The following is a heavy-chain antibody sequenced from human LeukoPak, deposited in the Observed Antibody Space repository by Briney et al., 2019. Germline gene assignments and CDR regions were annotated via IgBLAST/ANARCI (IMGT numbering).Heavy chain of an antibody. D-gene: IGHD1-26*01. Sequence: SETLSLTCTVSGYSISSGYYWGWIRQPPGKGLEWIGSIYHSGSTYYNPSLKSRVTISVDTSKNQFSLKLSSVTAADTAVYYCARELVYSGSYYGDAFDIWGQGTMVTVSS. CDR1: GYSISSGYY. V-gene: IGHV4-38-2*02. CDR2: IYHSGST. CDR3: ARELVYSGSYYGDAFDI. J-gene: IGHJ3*02.